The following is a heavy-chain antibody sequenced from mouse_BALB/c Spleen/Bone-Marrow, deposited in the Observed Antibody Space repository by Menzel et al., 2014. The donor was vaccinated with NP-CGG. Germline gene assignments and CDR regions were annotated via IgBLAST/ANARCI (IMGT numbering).Heavy chain of an antibody. CDR3: AREDILYAMDY. Sequence: QVQLQQSGAELVKPGASVKLSCKASGYTFTSYWMHWVKQRPGQGLEWIGEINPSNGRTNYNEKFKSKATLTVDKSSSTAYMQLSSLTSEDSVVYYCAREDILYAMDYWGQGTSVTVSS. CDR1: GYTFTSYW. V-gene: IGHV1S81*02. J-gene: IGHJ4*01. CDR2: INPSNGRT.